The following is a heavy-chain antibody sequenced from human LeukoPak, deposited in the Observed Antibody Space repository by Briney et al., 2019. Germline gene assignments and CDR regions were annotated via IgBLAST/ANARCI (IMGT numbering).Heavy chain of an antibody. CDR2: ISSRSSTI. V-gene: IGHV3-48*01. J-gene: IGHJ6*02. CDR3: ARDLHYYVAMDV. Sequence: GGSLRLSCAASGFTFSSYGMNWVRQAPGKGLEWISYISSRSSTIYYADSVKGRFAISRDNSKNTLFLQLHNLRVEDTALYYCARDLHYYVAMDVWGQGTTVTVSS. D-gene: IGHD3-10*02. CDR1: GFTFSSYG.